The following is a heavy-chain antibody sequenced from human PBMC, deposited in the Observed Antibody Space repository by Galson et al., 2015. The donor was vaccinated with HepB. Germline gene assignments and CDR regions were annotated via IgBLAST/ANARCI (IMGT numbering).Heavy chain of an antibody. CDR3: ARSSGWPGGWLDP. J-gene: IGHJ5*02. CDR2: ISGSGGST. D-gene: IGHD6-19*01. CDR1: GFTFSSYA. V-gene: IGHV3-23*01. Sequence: SLRLSCAASGFTFSSYAMHWVRQAPGKGLECVSGISGSGGSTYYANSVKGLFTISRDNSKNTLYLQMNSLRAEDTAVYYCARSSGWPGGWLDPWGQGTLVTVSS.